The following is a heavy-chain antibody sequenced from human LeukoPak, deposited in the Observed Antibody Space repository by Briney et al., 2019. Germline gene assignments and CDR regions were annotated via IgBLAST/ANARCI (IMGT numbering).Heavy chain of an antibody. J-gene: IGHJ4*02. CDR1: GITLSNYG. CDR3: AKRGVVIRVILVGFHKEAHYFES. Sequence: PGGSLRLSCAASGITLSNYGMTWVRQAPGKGLEWVAGISDTGGRTNYADSVKGRFTISRDNPKNTLYLQMNSLRADDTAFYFCAKRGVVIRVILVGFHKEAHYFESWGQGVLVTVSS. CDR2: ISDTGGRT. D-gene: IGHD3/OR15-3a*01. V-gene: IGHV3-23*01.